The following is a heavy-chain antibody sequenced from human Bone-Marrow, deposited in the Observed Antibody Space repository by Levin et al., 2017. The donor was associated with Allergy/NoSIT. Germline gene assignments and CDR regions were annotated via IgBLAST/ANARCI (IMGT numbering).Heavy chain of an antibody. V-gene: IGHV3-66*01. J-gene: IGHJ3*02. Sequence: ASVKVSCAVSGLTVSGSYMAWVRQAPGKGLDWVSVINSGDSIYYADSVQGRFAVSRDYSQNTLYLQMDGLTAEDTGVYYCARSLQATGAYDIWGQGTMVTVSS. CDR2: INSGDSI. CDR1: GLTVSGSY. CDR3: ARSLQATGAYDI. D-gene: IGHD3-3*01.